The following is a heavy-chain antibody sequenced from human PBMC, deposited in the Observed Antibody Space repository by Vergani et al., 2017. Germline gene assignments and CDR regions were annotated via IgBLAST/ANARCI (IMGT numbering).Heavy chain of an antibody. D-gene: IGHD6-19*01. CDR2: IHYSENT. CDR3: ASDTHSGQRADR. CDR1: FDSIRNLY. J-gene: IGHJ5*02. V-gene: IGHV4-59*11. Sequence: QVQLQESCPGLVKSSETLSLTCSVSFDSIRNLYCNWIRQPPGKGLEWIGSIHYSENTNYNPSLKTRVTISVDTSKNQFSLTLTSATAADTAVYYCASDTHSGQRADRWGQGILVTVTS.